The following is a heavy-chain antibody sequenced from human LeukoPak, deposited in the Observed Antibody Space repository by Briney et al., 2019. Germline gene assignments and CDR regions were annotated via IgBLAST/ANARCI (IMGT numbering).Heavy chain of an antibody. CDR1: GFSVISTY. V-gene: IGHV3-66*01. CDR3: ARDSGGDSSGYAEL. CDR2: IYSGGAT. Sequence: GGSLRLSCAASGFSVISTYMSWVRHAPGKGLEWVSVIYSGGATYYADSVKGRFAISRDNSKNTLYLQMNSLRAEATAVYYCARDSGGDSSGYAELWGQGTLVTVSS. J-gene: IGHJ4*02. D-gene: IGHD3-22*01.